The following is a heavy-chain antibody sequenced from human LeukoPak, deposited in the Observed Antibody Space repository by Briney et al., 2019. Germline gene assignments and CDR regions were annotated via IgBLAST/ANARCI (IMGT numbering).Heavy chain of an antibody. V-gene: IGHV3-30*03. D-gene: IGHD3-22*01. CDR3: ARADDSSGYYYNFDY. Sequence: GGSLRLSCAASGFSFSNYGMNRVRQAPGKGLEWMARISFDGSNKYYADSLKGRFTISRDNSKNTLYLQMNSLRAEDTAVYHCARADDSSGYYYNFDYWGQGTLVTVSS. CDR1: GFSFSNYG. CDR2: ISFDGSNK. J-gene: IGHJ4*02.